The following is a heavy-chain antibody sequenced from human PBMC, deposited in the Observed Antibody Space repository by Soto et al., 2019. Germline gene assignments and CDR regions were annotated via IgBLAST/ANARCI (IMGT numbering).Heavy chain of an antibody. CDR3: ARGDFDC. J-gene: IGHJ4*02. V-gene: IGHV3-53*01. CDR2: FFAGGDT. CDR1: GITVTTDY. Sequence: EVQLVESGGGLIQPGGSLKLSCAASGITVTTDYMSWVRQAPGKGLEWVSIFFAGGDTYYADSVKGRFTISRDNPKNTLYLQMNSLRAEDTAVYFCARGDFDCWGQGTLVTVSS.